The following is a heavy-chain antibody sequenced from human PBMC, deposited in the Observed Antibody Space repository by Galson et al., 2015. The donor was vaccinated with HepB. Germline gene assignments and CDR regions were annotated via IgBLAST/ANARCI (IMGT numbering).Heavy chain of an antibody. V-gene: IGHV3-30*04. CDR2: LSSHGDND. J-gene: IGHJ4*02. CDR3: ARTFYFDY. CDR1: GFTFSSYA. D-gene: IGHD3-16*01. Sequence: SLRLSCAASGFTFSSYAMNWVRQAPGKGLEWVAVLSSHGDNDYYADSVKGRFTISRDNSENTVYLQMHSLRVEDTAVYYCARTFYFDYWGQGTLVTVSS.